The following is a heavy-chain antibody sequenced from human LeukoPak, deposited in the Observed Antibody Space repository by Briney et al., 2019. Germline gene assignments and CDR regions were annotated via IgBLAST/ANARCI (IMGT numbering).Heavy chain of an antibody. CDR1: GFTFSNYA. CDR2: ISGSGTST. D-gene: IGHD2-2*02. CDR3: AKGVGCSATSCHIHPPFDY. J-gene: IGHJ4*02. V-gene: IGHV3-23*01. Sequence: GGSLRLSCAASGFTFSNYAMSWVRQAPGKGLEWVSAISGSGTSTYYADSVKGRFTISRDNSKNTLYLQMNSLRAEDTAVYYCAKGVGCSATSCHIHPPFDYWGQGTLVTVSS.